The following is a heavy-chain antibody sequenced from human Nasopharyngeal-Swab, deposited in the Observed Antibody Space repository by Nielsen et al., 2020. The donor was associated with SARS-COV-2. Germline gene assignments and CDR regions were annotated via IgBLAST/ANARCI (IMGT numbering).Heavy chain of an antibody. Sequence: GGSLRLSCVASGFTFSSYPMHWVRQAPGKGMGWVAVISYEGSNEHYVDSVKGRFTISRDNSKNTLYLQMNSLRPEDTAVYYCARVWQMGELVGGLAYWGQGTLVTVSS. CDR3: ARVWQMGELVGGLAY. CDR2: ISYEGSNE. D-gene: IGHD1-26*01. CDR1: GFTFSSYP. J-gene: IGHJ4*02. V-gene: IGHV3-30-3*01.